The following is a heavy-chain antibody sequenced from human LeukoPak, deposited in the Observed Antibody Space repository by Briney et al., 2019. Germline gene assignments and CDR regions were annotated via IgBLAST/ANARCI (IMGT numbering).Heavy chain of an antibody. CDR2: ISAYNGNT. CDR1: GYTFTNYG. J-gene: IGHJ4*02. D-gene: IGHD6-19*01. V-gene: IGHV1-18*01. Sequence: ASVKVSCKASGYTFTNYGISWVRQAPGQGLQWMGRISAYNGNTNYAQNLQGRVTMITETSTNTAYMEMRSLRSDDTAVYYCAKDFSPRYSSGWTSFDYWGQGTLVTVSS. CDR3: AKDFSPRYSSGWTSFDY.